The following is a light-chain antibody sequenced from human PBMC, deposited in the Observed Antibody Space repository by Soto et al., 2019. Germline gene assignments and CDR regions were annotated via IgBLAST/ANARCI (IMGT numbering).Light chain of an antibody. CDR2: AAS. Sequence: DFPMTQSPSSLSASVGDRVTITCRASQSISSYLNWYQQKPGKAPQLLIYAASSLQSGVPSRFSGCGSGTDFTLTISSLQPEDFATYYCEQSYSTPYTFGQGIKLEIK. V-gene: IGKV1-39*01. J-gene: IGKJ2*01. CDR1: QSISSY. CDR3: EQSYSTPYT.